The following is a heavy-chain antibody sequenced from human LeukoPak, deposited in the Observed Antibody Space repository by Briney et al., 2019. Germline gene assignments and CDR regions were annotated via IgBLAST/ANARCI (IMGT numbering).Heavy chain of an antibody. Sequence: SETLSLTCTVSGGSISSYYWSWIRQPAGKGLEWVGRIYTSESTNYNPSLKSRVTMSVDTSKNQFSLKLSSVTAADTAVYYCARGGGSRYYDSSGYVYYFDYWGQGTLVTVSS. V-gene: IGHV4-4*07. D-gene: IGHD3-22*01. CDR3: ARGGGSRYYDSSGYVYYFDY. CDR2: IYTSEST. J-gene: IGHJ4*02. CDR1: GGSISSYY.